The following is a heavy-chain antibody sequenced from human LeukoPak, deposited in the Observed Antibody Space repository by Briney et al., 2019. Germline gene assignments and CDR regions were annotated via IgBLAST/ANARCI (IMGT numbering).Heavy chain of an antibody. V-gene: IGHV1-2*02. CDR3: AREVEMATIDY. J-gene: IGHJ4*02. Sequence: ASVKVSCKASGYTFTGFYMHWVRQAPGQGLEWMGWINPNSGGTNYAQQFLGRVTMTRDTSISTAYMELSRLRPDDMAVYYCAREVEMATIDYWGQGTLVTVSS. CDR1: GYTFTGFY. D-gene: IGHD5-24*01. CDR2: INPNSGGT.